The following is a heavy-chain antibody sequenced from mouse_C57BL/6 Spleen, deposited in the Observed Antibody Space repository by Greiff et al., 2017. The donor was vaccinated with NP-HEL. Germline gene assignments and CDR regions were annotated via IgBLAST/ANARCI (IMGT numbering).Heavy chain of an antibody. V-gene: IGHV1-80*01. CDR3: ARITTVVDYFDY. CDR1: GYAFSSYW. J-gene: IGHJ2*01. D-gene: IGHD1-1*01. Sequence: LQQSGASVKISCKASGYAFSSYWMNWVKQRPGKGLEWIGQIYPGDGDTNYNGKFKGKATLTADKSSSTAYMQLSSLTSEDSAVYFCARITTVVDYFDYWGQGTTLTVSS. CDR2: IYPGDGDT.